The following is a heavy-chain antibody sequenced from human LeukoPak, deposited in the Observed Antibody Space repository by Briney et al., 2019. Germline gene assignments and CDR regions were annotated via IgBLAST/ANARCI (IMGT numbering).Heavy chain of an antibody. D-gene: IGHD2-2*02. CDR2: IYHSGST. Sequence: SQTLSLTCTVSGGSISSGGYYWSWIRQPPGKGLEWIGYIYHSGSTYYNPSLKSRVTISVDRSKNQFSLKLSSVTAADTAVYYCARGIGYCSSTSCYRYLAAFDIWGQGTMVTVSS. CDR3: ARGIGYCSSTSCYRYLAAFDI. J-gene: IGHJ3*02. V-gene: IGHV4-30-2*01. CDR1: GGSISSGGYY.